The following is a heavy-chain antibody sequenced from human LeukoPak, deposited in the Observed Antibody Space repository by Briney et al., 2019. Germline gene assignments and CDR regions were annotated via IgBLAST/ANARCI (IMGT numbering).Heavy chain of an antibody. CDR1: GFTFSNYS. CDR3: ARDGAAPGLDFDY. V-gene: IGHV3-21*01. CDR2: ISGSSSYI. J-gene: IGHJ4*02. D-gene: IGHD6-13*01. Sequence: GGSLRLSCAASGFTFSNYSINWVRQAPGKGLEWVSCISGSSSYIYYADSVKGRFTISRDNAKNSVYLQMNSLRVEDTAVYYCARDGAAPGLDFDYWGQGTLVTVSS.